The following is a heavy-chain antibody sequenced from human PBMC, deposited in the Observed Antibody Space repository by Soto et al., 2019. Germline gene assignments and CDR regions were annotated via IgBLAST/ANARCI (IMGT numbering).Heavy chain of an antibody. D-gene: IGHD1-1*01. V-gene: IGHV1-18*04. CDR1: GYTFGNYA. CDR2: INGNNGNT. Sequence: QVQLVQSGPEVKQPGASVKVSCKASGYTFGNYAISWVRQAPGQGLEWMGWINGNNGNTNYAQKFQGRVIMTKDTSASTAYMELRSLGSDDTAIYYCGRDAANWNDGVDDYFYGMDVWGQVTTVTVS. J-gene: IGHJ6*02. CDR3: GRDAANWNDGVDDYFYGMDV.